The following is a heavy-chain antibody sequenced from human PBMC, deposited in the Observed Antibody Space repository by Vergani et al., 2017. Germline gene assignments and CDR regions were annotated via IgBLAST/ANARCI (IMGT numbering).Heavy chain of an antibody. CDR3: ATGFLLSNYGRGYYFDY. J-gene: IGHJ4*02. Sequence: QVQLVQSGAEVKKPGPSVKVSCKVSGYTLTELSMPWFRQAPGKGLEWMGGFDPEDGETIYAQKFQGRVTMTEDTSTDTAYMELSSLRSEDTAVYYCATGFLLSNYGRGYYFDYWGQGTLVTVSS. D-gene: IGHD4-11*01. CDR1: GYTLTELS. CDR2: FDPEDGET. V-gene: IGHV1-24*01.